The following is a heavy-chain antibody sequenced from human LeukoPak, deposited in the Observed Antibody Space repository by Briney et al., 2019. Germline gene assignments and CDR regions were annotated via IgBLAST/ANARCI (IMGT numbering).Heavy chain of an antibody. CDR1: GFNFSNYA. CDR2: IWYDGSTK. CDR3: ARDSGFGELVTYYFDY. J-gene: IGHJ4*02. V-gene: IGHV3-33*01. Sequence: PGGSLRLSCAASGFNFSNYAMHWVRQVPGKGLERVAVIWYDGSTKYYANYVKGRFTVSRDNSKNTLYLQMNILRPEDTAIYYCARDSGFGELVTYYFDYWGQGTLVTVSS. D-gene: IGHD3-10*01.